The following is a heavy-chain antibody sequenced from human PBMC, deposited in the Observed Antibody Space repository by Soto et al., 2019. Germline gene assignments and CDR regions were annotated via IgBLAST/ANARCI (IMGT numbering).Heavy chain of an antibody. D-gene: IGHD3-3*01. CDR3: ARSTTYYDFWSGYRYGMDV. CDR1: GYTFTSYG. Sequence: ASVKVSCKASGYTFTSYGISWVRQAPGQGLEWMGWISAYNGNTNYAQKLQGRVTMTTDTSTSTAYMELRSLRSDDTAVYYCARSTTYYDFWSGYRYGMDVWGQGTTVTVSS. J-gene: IGHJ6*02. V-gene: IGHV1-18*01. CDR2: ISAYNGNT.